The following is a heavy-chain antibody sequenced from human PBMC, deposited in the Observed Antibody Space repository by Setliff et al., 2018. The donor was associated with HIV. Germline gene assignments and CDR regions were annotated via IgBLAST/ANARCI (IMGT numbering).Heavy chain of an antibody. D-gene: IGHD2-21*02. J-gene: IGHJ4*02. Sequence: PSETLSLTCAVYGGPSRGHWSWVRQSPGKGLEWIGEISHSGSTNYNLSLKSRAAISADTSKKQFSLKLTSVTAADTGIYYCVASSXXSCRLNYWGQGTQVTVSS. CDR3: VASSXXSCRLNY. V-gene: IGHV4-34*01. CDR1: GGPSRGH. CDR2: ISHSGST.